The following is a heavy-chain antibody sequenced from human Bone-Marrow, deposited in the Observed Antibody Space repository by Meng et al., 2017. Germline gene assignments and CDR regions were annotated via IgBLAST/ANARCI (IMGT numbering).Heavy chain of an antibody. CDR2: IIPIFGTA. CDR3: ATYYYGSGSYYNWAYYFDY. D-gene: IGHD3-10*01. J-gene: IGHJ4*02. Sequence: SVKVSCKASGGTFSSYAISWVRQAPGQGLEWMGGIIPIFGTANYAQKFQGRVTITADKSTSTAYMELSSLRSEDTAVYYCATYYYGSGSYYNWAYYFDYWGQGTLVTVSS. CDR1: GGTFSSYA. V-gene: IGHV1-69*06.